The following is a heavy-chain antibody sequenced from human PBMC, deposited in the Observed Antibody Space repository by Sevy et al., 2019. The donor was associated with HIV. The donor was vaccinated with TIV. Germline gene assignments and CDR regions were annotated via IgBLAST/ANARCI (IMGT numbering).Heavy chain of an antibody. V-gene: IGHV1-2*02. CDR3: ARHIANSKTDP. CDR2: INTYSGLT. J-gene: IGHJ5*02. Sequence: ASVKVSCKASGYGFTDNHIHWVRQAAGQGLDWMGWINTYSGLTKYAQKFQDRVTMTRDTSISTAYMELSRLTSDDTAVYYCARHIANSKTDPWCQGTLVTVSS. CDR1: GYGFTDNH. D-gene: IGHD2-21*01.